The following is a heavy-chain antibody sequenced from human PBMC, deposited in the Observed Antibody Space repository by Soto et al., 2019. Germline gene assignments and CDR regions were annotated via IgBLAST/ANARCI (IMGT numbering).Heavy chain of an antibody. J-gene: IGHJ4*02. CDR3: ARVGGYDFWSGYHHKFDY. CDR2: INHSGST. D-gene: IGHD3-3*01. CDR1: GGSFSGYY. Sequence: PSENLSLTCAVYGGSFSGYYWSWIRQPPGKGLEWIGEINHSGSTNYNPSLKSRVTISVDTSKNQFSLKLSSVTAADTAVYYCARVGGYDFWSGYHHKFDYWGQGTLVTVSS. V-gene: IGHV4-34*01.